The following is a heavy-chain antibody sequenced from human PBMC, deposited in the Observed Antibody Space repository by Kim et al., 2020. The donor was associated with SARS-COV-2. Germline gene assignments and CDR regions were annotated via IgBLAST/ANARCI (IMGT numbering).Heavy chain of an antibody. CDR2: ISSSSSYI. V-gene: IGHV3-21*01. D-gene: IGHD3-9*01. Sequence: GGSLRLSCAASGFTFSSYSMNWVRQAPGKGLEWVSSISSSSSYIYYADSVKGRFTISRDNAKNSLYLQMNSLRAEDTAVYYCAREIPGTAGNVLRYFGWGDAFDIWGQGTMVTVFS. CDR1: GFTFSSYS. J-gene: IGHJ3*02. CDR3: AREIPGTAGNVLRYFGWGDAFDI.